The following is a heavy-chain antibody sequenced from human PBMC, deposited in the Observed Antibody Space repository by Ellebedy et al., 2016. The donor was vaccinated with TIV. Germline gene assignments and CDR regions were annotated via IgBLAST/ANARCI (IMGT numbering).Heavy chain of an antibody. Sequence: GGSLRLSXKGSGYSFTSYWISWVRQMPGKGLEWMGRIDPSDSYTNYSPSFQGHVTISADKSISTAYLQWSSLKASDTAMYYCARRYCSSTSCYDGGYYGMDVWGQGTTVTVSS. CDR1: GYSFTSYW. J-gene: IGHJ6*02. D-gene: IGHD2-2*01. CDR3: ARRYCSSTSCYDGGYYGMDV. CDR2: IDPSDSYT. V-gene: IGHV5-10-1*01.